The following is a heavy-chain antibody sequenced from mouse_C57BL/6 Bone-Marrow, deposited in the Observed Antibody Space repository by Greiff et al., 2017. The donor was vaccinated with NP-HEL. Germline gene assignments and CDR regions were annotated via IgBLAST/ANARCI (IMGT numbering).Heavy chain of an antibody. CDR1: GYTFTDYE. D-gene: IGHD3-3*01. J-gene: IGHJ2*01. Sequence: VQLQESGAELVRPGASVTLSCKASGYTFTDYEMHWVKQTPVHGLEWIGALDPETGGTASNQKFNGKAILTADKSSSTAYMELRSLTSEDSAVYYCTTPLGKKDYWGQGTTLTVSS. CDR3: TTPLGKKDY. V-gene: IGHV1-15*01. CDR2: LDPETGGT.